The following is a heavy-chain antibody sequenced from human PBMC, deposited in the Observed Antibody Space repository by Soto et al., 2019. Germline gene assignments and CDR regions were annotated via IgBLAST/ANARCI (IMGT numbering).Heavy chain of an antibody. V-gene: IGHV4-31*03. Sequence: QVQLQESGPGLVKPSQTLSLTCTVSGGSISSGGYYWSWIRQHPGKGLEWIGYIYYSGSTYYNPSLKSRVTISVDTSKNPFSLKLSSVTAADTAVYYCAREGDDGSGSRSGYFDLWGRGTLVTVSS. CDR3: AREGDDGSGSRSGYFDL. D-gene: IGHD3-10*01. CDR1: GGSISSGGYY. CDR2: IYYSGST. J-gene: IGHJ2*01.